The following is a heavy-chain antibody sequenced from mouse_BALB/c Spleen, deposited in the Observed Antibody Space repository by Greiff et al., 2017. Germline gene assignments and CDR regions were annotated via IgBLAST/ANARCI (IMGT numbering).Heavy chain of an antibody. Sequence: QVQLQQPGAELVKPGASVKLSCKASGYTFTSYWMHWVKQRPGQGLEWIGEINPSNGRTNYNEKFKSKATLTVDKSSSTAYMQLSSLTSEDSAVYYCARQTILDYWGQGTTLTVSS. V-gene: IGHV1S81*02. CDR3: ARQTILDY. CDR2: INPSNGRT. J-gene: IGHJ2*01. CDR1: GYTFTSYW.